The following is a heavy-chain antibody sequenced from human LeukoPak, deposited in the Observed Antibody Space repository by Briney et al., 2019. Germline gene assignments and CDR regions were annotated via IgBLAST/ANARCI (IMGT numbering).Heavy chain of an antibody. CDR1: GCSISSSNW. CDR2: IYHSGST. Sequence: SETLYLTCDVSGCSISSSNWWSWVRQPPGKGLEWIGEIYHSGSTNYNPSLKSRVTISVDKSKNQFSLKLSSVTAADTAVYYCARVSGYCSSTSCRTPDYWGQGTLVTVSS. V-gene: IGHV4-4*02. J-gene: IGHJ4*02. CDR3: ARVSGYCSSTSCRTPDY. D-gene: IGHD2-2*01.